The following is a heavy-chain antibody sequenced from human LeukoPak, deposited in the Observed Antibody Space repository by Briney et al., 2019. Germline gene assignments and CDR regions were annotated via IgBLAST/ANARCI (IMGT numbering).Heavy chain of an antibody. Sequence: GSLRLSCAASGFTFSSYEMNWVRQPPGKGLEWIGSIYYSGSTYYNPSLKSRVTISVDTSKNQFSLKLSSVTAADTAVYYCAGARFLEWTTTYYYMDVWGKGTTVTVSS. CDR3: AGARFLEWTTTYYYMDV. CDR2: IYYSGST. J-gene: IGHJ6*03. D-gene: IGHD3-3*01. V-gene: IGHV4-39*07. CDR1: GFTFSSYE.